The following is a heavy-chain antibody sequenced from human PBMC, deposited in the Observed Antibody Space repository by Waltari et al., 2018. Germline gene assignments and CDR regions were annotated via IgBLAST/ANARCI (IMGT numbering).Heavy chain of an antibody. Sequence: QVQLVQSGAEVKKPGASVKVSCKASGYTFTGYYMNWVRQAPGQGLGWMGWINPNSGGTNYEQKFQGRVTMTRDTSISTAYMELRRLRSDDTAVYYCASLYYYDSSGYYFDYWGQGTLVTVSS. CDR3: ASLYYYDSSGYYFDY. CDR1: GYTFTGYY. CDR2: INPNSGGT. D-gene: IGHD3-22*01. V-gene: IGHV1-2*02. J-gene: IGHJ4*02.